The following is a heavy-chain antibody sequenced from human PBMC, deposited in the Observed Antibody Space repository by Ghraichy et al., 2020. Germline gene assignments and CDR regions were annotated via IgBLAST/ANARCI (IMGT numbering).Heavy chain of an antibody. V-gene: IGHV3-23*01. Sequence: GGSLRLSCAASGFTFSSYAMSWVRQAPGKGLEWVSAISGSGGSTSYADSVKGRFTISRDNSKTTLYLQMNSLRAEDTAVYYCAKGKSYDFWSGYFLRDAFDIWGQGTMVTVSS. D-gene: IGHD3-3*01. CDR2: ISGSGGST. CDR3: AKGKSYDFWSGYFLRDAFDI. CDR1: GFTFSSYA. J-gene: IGHJ3*02.